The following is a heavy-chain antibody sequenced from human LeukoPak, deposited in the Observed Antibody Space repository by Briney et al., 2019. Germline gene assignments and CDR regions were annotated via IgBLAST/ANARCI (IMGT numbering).Heavy chain of an antibody. J-gene: IGHJ4*02. V-gene: IGHV4-30-2*01. D-gene: IGHD5-12*01. CDR1: GGSISSGGYS. CDR2: IYHSGST. Sequence: PSQTLSLTCAVSGGSISSGGYSWSWIRQPPGKGLEWIGYIYHSGSTYYNPPLKSRVTISVDRSKNQFSLKLSSVTAADTAVYYCARGDIVATIIDYWGQGTLVTVSS. CDR3: ARGDIVATIIDY.